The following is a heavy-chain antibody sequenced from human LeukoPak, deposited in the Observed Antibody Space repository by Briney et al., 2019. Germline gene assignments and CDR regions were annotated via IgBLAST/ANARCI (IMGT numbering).Heavy chain of an antibody. D-gene: IGHD3-10*01. J-gene: IGHJ4*02. CDR2: ISSSSSTI. CDR1: GFTFSSYS. Sequence: GGSLRLSCAASGFTFSSYSMTWVRQAPGKGLEWVSYISSSSSTIYYADSVKGRFTISRDNAKNSLYLQMNSLRAEDTAVYYCARDRLVRGVVQLRFDYWGQGTLVTVSS. V-gene: IGHV3-48*01. CDR3: ARDRLVRGVVQLRFDY.